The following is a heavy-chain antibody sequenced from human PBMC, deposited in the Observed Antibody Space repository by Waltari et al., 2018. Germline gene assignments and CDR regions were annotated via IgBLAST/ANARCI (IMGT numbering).Heavy chain of an antibody. V-gene: IGHV3-9*01. CDR3: AKEYGEKAIFGVVTLNYYYGMDV. CDR2: ISWNSGSI. D-gene: IGHD3-3*01. CDR1: GFTFDDYA. J-gene: IGHJ6*02. Sequence: EVQLVESGGGLVQPGRSLRLSCAASGFTFDDYAMHWVRQAPGKGLEWVSGISWNSGSIGYADSVKGRFTISRDNAKNSLYLQMNSLRAEDTALYYCAKEYGEKAIFGVVTLNYYYGMDVWGQGTTVTVSS.